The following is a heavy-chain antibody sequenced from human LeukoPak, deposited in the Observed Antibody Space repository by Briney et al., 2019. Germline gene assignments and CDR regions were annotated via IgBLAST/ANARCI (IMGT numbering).Heavy chain of an antibody. V-gene: IGHV4-59*01. CDR2: IFDRGTT. D-gene: IGHD3-10*01. J-gene: IGHJ6*03. CDR3: ARGGRSRGSMSFYYMDV. Sequence: PSETLSLTCSVSGTSIKTYYWSWIRQPPGKGLEWIGYIFDRGTTNYNPSLESRVTISAETSKNQVSLKVKSVTAVDTAVYYCARGGRSRGSMSFYYMDVWGKGATVTVSS. CDR1: GTSIKTYY.